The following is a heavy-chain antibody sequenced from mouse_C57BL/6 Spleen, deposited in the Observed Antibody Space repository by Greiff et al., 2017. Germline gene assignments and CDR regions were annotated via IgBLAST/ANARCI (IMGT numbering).Heavy chain of an antibody. CDR3: ARGLGYFDY. V-gene: IGHV1-80*01. D-gene: IGHD4-1*01. J-gene: IGHJ2*01. Sequence: VQLQQSGASVKISCKASGYAFSSYWMNWVKQRPGKGLEWIGQIYPGDGDTNYNGKFKGKATLTADKSSSTAYMQLSSLTSEDSAIYFCARGLGYFDYWGQGTTLTVSS. CDR1: GYAFSSYW. CDR2: IYPGDGDT.